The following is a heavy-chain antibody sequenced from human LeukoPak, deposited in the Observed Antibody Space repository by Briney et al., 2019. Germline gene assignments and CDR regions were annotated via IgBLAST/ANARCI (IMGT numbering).Heavy chain of an antibody. Sequence: TSETLSLTCTVSGGSISSYYWSWIRQPPGKGLEWIGYIYYSGSTNYNPSLKSRVTLSVDTSKNHFSLKLTSVTAADAAVYYCARGYNGHYYAFDIWGQGTMVTVSS. J-gene: IGHJ3*02. CDR1: GGSISSYY. D-gene: IGHD1-26*01. CDR2: IYYSGST. V-gene: IGHV4-59*01. CDR3: ARGYNGHYYAFDI.